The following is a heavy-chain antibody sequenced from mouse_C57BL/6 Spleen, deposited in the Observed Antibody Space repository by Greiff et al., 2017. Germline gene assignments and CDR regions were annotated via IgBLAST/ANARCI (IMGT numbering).Heavy chain of an antibody. CDR2: IYPGDGDT. Sequence: QVQLKQSGAELVKPGASVKISCKASGYAFSSYWMNWVKQRPGKGLEWIGQIYPGDGDTNYNGKFKGKATLTADKSSSTAYMQLSSLPSEDAAVXFCARGGTAGAGAYWGQGTLVTVSA. CDR1: GYAFSSYW. D-gene: IGHD1-1*01. J-gene: IGHJ3*01. CDR3: ARGGTAGAGAY. V-gene: IGHV1-80*01.